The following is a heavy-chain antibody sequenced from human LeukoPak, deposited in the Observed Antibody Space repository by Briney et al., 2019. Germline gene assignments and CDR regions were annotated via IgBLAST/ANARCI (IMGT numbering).Heavy chain of an antibody. CDR3: AKVYSIDAYNYPFDY. V-gene: IGHV3-23*01. CDR2: ITGSGGST. Sequence: PGGSLRLSCAACGFTFSSYAMSWVRQAPGKGLDWVSSITGSGGSTYYADSVKGRFTISRDNSKNTLFLQMTSLRAEDTAVYHCAKVYSIDAYNYPFDYWGQGTLVTVSS. CDR1: GFTFSSYA. J-gene: IGHJ4*02. D-gene: IGHD5-24*01.